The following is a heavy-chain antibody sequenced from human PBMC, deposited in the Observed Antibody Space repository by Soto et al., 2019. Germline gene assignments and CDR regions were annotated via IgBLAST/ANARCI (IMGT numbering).Heavy chain of an antibody. Sequence: QVHLEQSGAEVKKAGASVKISCKASGYSFAAYYLNWVRQVSGQGLEWMGWINPNTGVTDYAQKLPGRVTLTRDTSIKTAYLELTSLRSDDTAVYYCAKIYTWNEWQGGSDYWGQGTLLTVSS. D-gene: IGHD3-3*01. CDR3: AKIYTWNEWQGGSDY. V-gene: IGHV1-2*02. J-gene: IGHJ4*02. CDR2: INPNTGVT. CDR1: GYSFAAYY.